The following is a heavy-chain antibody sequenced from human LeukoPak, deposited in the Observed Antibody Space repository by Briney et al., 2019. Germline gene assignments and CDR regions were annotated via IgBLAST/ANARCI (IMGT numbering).Heavy chain of an antibody. CDR2: IYSGGST. J-gene: IGHJ5*02. V-gene: IGHV3-53*01. D-gene: IGHD6-6*01. CDR3: ARSYSSSFDWFDP. Sequence: PGGSLRLSCAASGFTVSSNYMSWVRQAPGKGLEWVSVIYSGGSTYYADSVKGRFTISRDNSKNTLYLQMNSLRAEDTAVYYCARSYSSSFDWFDPWGQGTLVIVSS. CDR1: GFTVSSNY.